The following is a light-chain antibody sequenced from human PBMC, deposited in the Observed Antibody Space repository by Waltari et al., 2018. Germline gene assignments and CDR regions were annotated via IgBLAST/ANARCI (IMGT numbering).Light chain of an antibody. CDR1: QSLLHVDGYNY. CDR3: MQPLETPWT. J-gene: IGKJ1*01. V-gene: IGKV2-28*01. CDR2: MGS. Sequence: DIVMTQSPLSLPVTPGEPASISCRSSQSLLHVDGYNYLDWYLQKPGQSPQVLIYMGSNRAAAVPDRFSGSGSGTDFTLKISRVEAEDVGVYYCMQPLETPWTFGQGTKVEIK.